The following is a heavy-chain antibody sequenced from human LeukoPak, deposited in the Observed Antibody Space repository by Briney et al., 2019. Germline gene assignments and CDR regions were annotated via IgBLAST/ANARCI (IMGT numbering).Heavy chain of an antibody. CDR2: ISGSGGST. V-gene: IGHV3-23*01. CDR3: AXVPXGSGSYLAFDI. J-gene: IGHJ3*02. D-gene: IGHD3-10*01. Sequence: PGGSLRLSCAASGFTFSSYAMSWVRQAPGKGLEWVSAISGSGGSTYYADCVKGRFTISRDNSKNTLYLQMNRLRAEDTDVYYXAXVPXGSGSYLAFDIWGQGTMVTVSS. CDR1: GFTFSSYA.